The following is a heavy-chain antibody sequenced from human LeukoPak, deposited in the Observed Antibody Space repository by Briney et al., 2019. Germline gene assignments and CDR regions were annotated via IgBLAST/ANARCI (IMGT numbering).Heavy chain of an antibody. CDR3: ARHGAARYCSGGSCAVDC. V-gene: IGHV5-51*01. J-gene: IGHJ4*02. Sequence: GESLKISCKASGYTFTTYWIGWVRQIPGKGLEWMGIINPADSDIRYSPSFQGQVTISVDKSISTDYLQWSSLKASDTAMYYCARHGAARYCSGGSCAVDCWGQGTLVTVSS. CDR2: INPADSDI. CDR1: GYTFTTYW. D-gene: IGHD2-15*01.